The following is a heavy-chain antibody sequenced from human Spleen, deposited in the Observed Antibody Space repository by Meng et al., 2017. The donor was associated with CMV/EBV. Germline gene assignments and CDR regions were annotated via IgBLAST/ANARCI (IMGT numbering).Heavy chain of an antibody. J-gene: IGHJ4*02. V-gene: IGHV4-31*03. CDR3: ARAVSGTNLDY. D-gene: IGHD2-2*01. CDR2: IFYSGLT. CDR1: GDSIRSGAYY. Sequence: CTVSGDSIRSGAYYWSWIRQHPGKGLEWIGYIFYSGLTYYNPSLKSRVTISVDTSKNQFSLKLSSVTAADTAVYYCARAVSGTNLDYWGQGTLVTVSS.